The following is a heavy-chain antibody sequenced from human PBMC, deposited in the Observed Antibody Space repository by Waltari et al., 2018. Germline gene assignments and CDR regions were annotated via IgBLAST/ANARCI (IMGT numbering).Heavy chain of an antibody. D-gene: IGHD2-2*02. CDR2: MNPNSGNT. J-gene: IGHJ6*02. CDR3: ARGDIVVVPAAIGEHYYYYYGMDV. V-gene: IGHV1-8*01. Sequence: QVQLVQSGAEVKKPGASVKVSCKASGYTFTSYDINWVRQATGQGLEWMGWMNPNSGNTGYAQKFQGRVTMTRNTSISTAYMELSSLRSEDTAVYYCARGDIVVVPAAIGEHYYYYYGMDVWGQGTTVTVSS. CDR1: GYTFTSYD.